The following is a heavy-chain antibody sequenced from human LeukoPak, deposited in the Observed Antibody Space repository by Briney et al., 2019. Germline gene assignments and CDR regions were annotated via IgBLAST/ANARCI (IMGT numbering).Heavy chain of an antibody. J-gene: IGHJ4*02. D-gene: IGHD5-12*01. Sequence: GGSLRLSCAASGFTFSSYAMHWVRQAPGKGLEWVAVISYDGSNKYYADSVKGRFTISRDNSKNTLYLQMNSLRAEDTAVYYCARRLATIDHFDYWGQGTLVTVSS. CDR1: GFTFSSYA. CDR2: ISYDGSNK. V-gene: IGHV3-30*04. CDR3: ARRLATIDHFDY.